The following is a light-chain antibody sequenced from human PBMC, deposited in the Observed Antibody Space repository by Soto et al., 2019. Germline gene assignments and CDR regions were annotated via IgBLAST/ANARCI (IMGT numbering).Light chain of an antibody. J-gene: IGKJ5*01. Sequence: EIVLTQSPGTLSLSPGERATLSCRASQSVSSSYLAWYQQKPGQAPRLLIYGASSRATGIPDRFGGSGSGTDFTLTISRLEPEDFAVYYWQQYGSSPITFGKGTRLEIK. CDR1: QSVSSSY. CDR2: GAS. V-gene: IGKV3-20*01. CDR3: QQYGSSPIT.